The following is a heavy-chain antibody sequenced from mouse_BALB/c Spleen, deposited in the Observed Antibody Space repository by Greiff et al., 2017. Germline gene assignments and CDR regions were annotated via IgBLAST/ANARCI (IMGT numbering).Heavy chain of an antibody. Sequence: QVQLQQSGAELARPGASVKMSCKASGYTFTSYTMHWVKQRPGQGLEWIGYINPSSGYTNYNQKFKDKATLTADKSSSTAYMQLSSLTSEDSAVYYCARADYYGSSYGAMDYWGQGTSVTVSS. V-gene: IGHV1-4*01. J-gene: IGHJ4*01. D-gene: IGHD1-1*01. CDR3: ARADYYGSSYGAMDY. CDR1: GYTFTSYT. CDR2: INPSSGYT.